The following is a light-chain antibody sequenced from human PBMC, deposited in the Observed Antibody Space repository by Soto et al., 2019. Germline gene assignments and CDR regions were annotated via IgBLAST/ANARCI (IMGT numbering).Light chain of an antibody. V-gene: IGKV3-15*01. CDR2: GAS. CDR3: QKYGGSPWT. Sequence: EVVMTQSPAPLPVSPGGRVTLSCRASQSASSNLAWYQQKPGQSPRLLIYGASTRATGIPARFSGSGSGTEFTLTISSRQSEDFAVYYCQKYGGSPWTFGQGTKVDIK. J-gene: IGKJ1*01. CDR1: QSASSN.